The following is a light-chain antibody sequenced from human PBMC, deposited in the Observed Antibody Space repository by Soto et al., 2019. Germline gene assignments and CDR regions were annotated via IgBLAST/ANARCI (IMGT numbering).Light chain of an antibody. J-gene: IGKJ5*01. CDR1: QSLYTN. CDR2: GAS. Sequence: EIVLTQSPATQSVSPGERVTFSCRASQSLYTNLAWYQQKPGQAPRVLIYGASTRATGIPARYTGIGSGTEFTLTISSLQSEDFAVYYCQQYNQWPITFGQGTRLEIK. V-gene: IGKV3-15*01. CDR3: QQYNQWPIT.